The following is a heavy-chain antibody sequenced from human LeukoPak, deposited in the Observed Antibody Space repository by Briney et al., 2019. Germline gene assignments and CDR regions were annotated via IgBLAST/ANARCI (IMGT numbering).Heavy chain of an antibody. CDR3: ARQGRAGGYTYGYFDY. Sequence: GESLKISCKGSGYSFTSYWIGWVRQMPGKGLEWMGIIYPGDSDTRYSPSFQGQVTISADKSITTAYLQWSSLKASDTAMYYCARQGRAGGYTYGYFDYWGQGTLVTVSS. V-gene: IGHV5-51*01. J-gene: IGHJ4*02. CDR1: GYSFTSYW. D-gene: IGHD5-18*01. CDR2: IYPGDSDT.